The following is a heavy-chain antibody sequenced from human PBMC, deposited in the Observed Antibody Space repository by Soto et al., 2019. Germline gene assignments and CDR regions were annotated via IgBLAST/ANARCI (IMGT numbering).Heavy chain of an antibody. J-gene: IGHJ6*03. D-gene: IGHD3-10*01. Sequence: PSETLSLTCTGSGGSISSSSYYWGWIRQPPGKGLEWIGSIYYSGSTYYNPSLKSRVTISVDTSKNQFTLKLSSVTAADTAVYYCARGRPLLWFGEFMYYMDVWGKGSTVTVSS. CDR3: ARGRPLLWFGEFMYYMDV. V-gene: IGHV4-39*01. CDR2: IYYSGST. CDR1: GGSISSSSYY.